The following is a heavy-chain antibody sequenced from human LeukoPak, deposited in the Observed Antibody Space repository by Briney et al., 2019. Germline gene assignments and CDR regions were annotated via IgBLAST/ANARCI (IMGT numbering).Heavy chain of an antibody. CDR1: GLTFSSYE. D-gene: IGHD5-18*01. J-gene: IGHJ6*04. Sequence: GGSLRLSCAASGLTFSSYEMNWVRQAPGKGLEGVSYISRSGNTIFYVDSVKGRFTISRDNAKNSLYLQMNSLRAEDTAVYYCAREVAAMVMYYGMDVWGKGTTVTVSS. CDR2: ISRSGNTI. V-gene: IGHV3-48*03. CDR3: AREVAAMVMYYGMDV.